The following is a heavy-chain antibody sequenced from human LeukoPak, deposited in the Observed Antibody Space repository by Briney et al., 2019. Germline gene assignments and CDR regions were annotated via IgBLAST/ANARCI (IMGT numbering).Heavy chain of an antibody. Sequence: GGSLRLSCAASRFTFSDYSMNWVRQAPGKGLQWVASIRSGSVYIYYADSMKGRFTISRDNAKNSMYLQMYSLRAEDTAVYYCARGPKYISATGHYYFDYWGQGTPVTVSS. CDR2: IRSGSVYI. J-gene: IGHJ4*02. CDR3: ARGPKYISATGHYYFDY. V-gene: IGHV3-21*01. D-gene: IGHD6-13*01. CDR1: RFTFSDYS.